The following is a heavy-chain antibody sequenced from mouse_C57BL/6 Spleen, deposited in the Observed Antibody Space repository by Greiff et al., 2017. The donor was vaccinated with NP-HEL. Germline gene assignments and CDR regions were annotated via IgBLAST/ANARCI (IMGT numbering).Heavy chain of an antibody. D-gene: IGHD1-1*01. CDR1: GYTFTSYW. CDR3: ALTVVATRVSYWYFDV. J-gene: IGHJ1*03. V-gene: IGHV1-69*01. Sequence: VQLQQPGAELVMPGASVKLSCKASGYTFTSYWMHWVKQRPGQGLEWIGEIDPSDSYTNYNPKFKGKSTLTVDKSASTAYMQLSSLTSEDSAVYYCALTVVATRVSYWYFDVWGTGTTVTVSS. CDR2: IDPSDSYT.